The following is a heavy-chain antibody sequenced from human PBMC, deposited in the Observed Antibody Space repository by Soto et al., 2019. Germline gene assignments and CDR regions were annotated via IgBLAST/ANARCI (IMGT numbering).Heavy chain of an antibody. CDR1: GFSFRSYA. J-gene: IGHJ4*02. CDR2: ISGGGDNT. Sequence: EVQLLESGGGLVQPGGSLRLSCAASGFSFRSYAMNWVRQAPGQGLEWVSAISGGGDNTYYADSVKGRFTISRDNSKNSRFLHMNSPVAEDTAVYHCVKQYSCGWGWGQGTLFAVSS. D-gene: IGHD6-19*01. V-gene: IGHV3-23*01. CDR3: VKQYSCGWG.